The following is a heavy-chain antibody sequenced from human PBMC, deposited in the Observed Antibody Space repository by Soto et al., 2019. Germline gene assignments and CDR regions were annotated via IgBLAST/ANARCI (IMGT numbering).Heavy chain of an antibody. Sequence: QVQLVQSGAEVKKPGSSVRVSCKASGGTFSNFGFSWVRQAPGQGLEWMGGIIPIFASANYAQKFQGRLTISADESTSTSYMVLSSLRAEDTAVEFCAEHVGFQKLLFVMEPWGQGTLVTVSS. J-gene: IGHJ5*02. V-gene: IGHV1-69*01. CDR3: AEHVGFQKLLFVMEP. CDR1: GGTFSNFG. D-gene: IGHD1-1*01. CDR2: IIPIFASA.